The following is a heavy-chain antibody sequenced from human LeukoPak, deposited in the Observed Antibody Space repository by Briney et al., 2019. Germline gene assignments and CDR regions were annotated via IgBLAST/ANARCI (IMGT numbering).Heavy chain of an antibody. V-gene: IGHV4-59*01. Sequence: SETLSLTCTVSGASIRSSFWNWIRQPPGRGLEWIGYLSMRGATNYNPSLKSRVTISADTSENQFSLKVSSVTAADTAVYYCTRNRGYYVNDYWGQGILVTVSS. CDR2: LSMRGAT. D-gene: IGHD1-26*01. CDR1: GASIRSSF. J-gene: IGHJ4*02. CDR3: TRNRGYYVNDY.